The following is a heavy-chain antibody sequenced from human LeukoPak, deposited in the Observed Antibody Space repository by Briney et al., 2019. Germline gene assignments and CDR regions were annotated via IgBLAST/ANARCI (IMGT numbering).Heavy chain of an antibody. Sequence: GGSLRLSCAASGLTVSSNCMSWVRQAPGKGLEWVSFIYSGGSIYYADSVKGRFTISRDNSKNTLYLQMNSLRVEDTAVYYCARRYCNGGSCYGVDVWGQGTTVTVSS. CDR2: IYSGGSI. J-gene: IGHJ6*02. V-gene: IGHV3-66*01. CDR3: ARRYCNGGSCYGVDV. CDR1: GLTVSSNC. D-gene: IGHD2-15*01.